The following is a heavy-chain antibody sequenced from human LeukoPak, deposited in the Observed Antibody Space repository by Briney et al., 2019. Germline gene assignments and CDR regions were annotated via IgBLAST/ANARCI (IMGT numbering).Heavy chain of an antibody. V-gene: IGHV3-23*01. CDR2: ISDSGGTT. D-gene: IGHD3-10*01. Sequence: GGSLRLSCAVSGFTFSSFAMSWVRQAPGKGLEWFSVISDSGGTTFYADSVKGRFTISRDNSKNTLYLQMSSLRAEDTAVYYCAKEASGYGYYFDYWGQGTLVTVSS. CDR3: AKEASGYGYYFDY. J-gene: IGHJ4*02. CDR1: GFTFSSFA.